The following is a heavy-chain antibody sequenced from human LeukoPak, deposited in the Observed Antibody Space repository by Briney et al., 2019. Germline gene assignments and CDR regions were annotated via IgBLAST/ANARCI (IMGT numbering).Heavy chain of an antibody. CDR3: ARSGAAKNWFDP. V-gene: IGHV2-70*11. CDR1: GFSLSTSGMC. J-gene: IGHJ5*02. D-gene: IGHD6-25*01. CDR2: IDWDDDK. Sequence: ESGPTLVKPTQTLTLTCTFSGFSLSTSGMCASWIRQPPGKALEWLARIDWDDDKYYSTSLKTRLTISKDTSKNQVVLTMTNMDPVDTATYYCARSGAAKNWFDPWGQGTLVTVSS.